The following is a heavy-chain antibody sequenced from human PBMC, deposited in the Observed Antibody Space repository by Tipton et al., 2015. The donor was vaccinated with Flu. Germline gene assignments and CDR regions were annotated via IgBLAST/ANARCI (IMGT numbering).Heavy chain of an antibody. CDR1: GGSISSSSHY. V-gene: IGHV4-39*07. Sequence: TLSLTCTVSGGSISSSSHYWSWIRQPPGKGLEWIGEINPSGSTNYNPSLKSRVTISGDTSKNQVSLKLSSVTAADTAVYYCAAHCSGGSCSHAFDIWGQGTMVTVSS. J-gene: IGHJ3*02. CDR2: INPSGST. CDR3: AAHCSGGSCSHAFDI. D-gene: IGHD2-15*01.